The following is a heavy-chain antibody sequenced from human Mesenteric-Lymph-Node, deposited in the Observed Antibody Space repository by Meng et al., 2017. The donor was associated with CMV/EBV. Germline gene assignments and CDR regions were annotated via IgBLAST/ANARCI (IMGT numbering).Heavy chain of an antibody. CDR3: ASYNWRAERVYALEH. CDR2: MNPNSGNT. D-gene: IGHD2-8*01. J-gene: IGHJ1*01. Sequence: SVKVSCKASGYTFTSYDINWVRQATGQGLEWMGWMNPNSGNTGYAQKFQGRVTITTDESTSTAYMELSSLRSEDTAVYYCASYNWRAERVYALEHWGQGTLVTVSS. V-gene: IGHV1-8*03. CDR1: GYTFTSYD.